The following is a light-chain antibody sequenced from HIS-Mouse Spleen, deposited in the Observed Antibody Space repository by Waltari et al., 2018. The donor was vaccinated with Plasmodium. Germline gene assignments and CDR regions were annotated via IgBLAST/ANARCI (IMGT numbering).Light chain of an antibody. CDR1: QSVSSN. Sequence: EIVMTQSPATLSVSPGERATLSCRASQSVSSNLAWDQQKPGQAPRLLIYGASTRATSIPARFSGSGSGTEFTLTISSLQSEDFAVYYCQQYNNWSFTFGPGTKVDIK. J-gene: IGKJ3*01. V-gene: IGKV3-15*01. CDR3: QQYNNWSFT. CDR2: GAS.